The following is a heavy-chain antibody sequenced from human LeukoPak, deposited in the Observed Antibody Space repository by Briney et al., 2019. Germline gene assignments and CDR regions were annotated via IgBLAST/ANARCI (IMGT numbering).Heavy chain of an antibody. Sequence: GGSLRLSCSASGFSLSDYGMSRVRQAPGKELEWVSYITMNSVRLYADSMKGRFTISRDNDKNSVYLQMNSLRDEDTAMYYCTRGRYQFLGPNDYWGQGSLVTVSS. D-gene: IGHD2-2*01. CDR3: TRGRYQFLGPNDY. CDR1: GFSLSDYG. CDR2: ITMNSVR. V-gene: IGHV3-48*02. J-gene: IGHJ4*02.